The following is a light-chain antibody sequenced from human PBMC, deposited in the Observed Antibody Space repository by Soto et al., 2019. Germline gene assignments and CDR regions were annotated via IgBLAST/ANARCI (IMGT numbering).Light chain of an antibody. CDR3: MQSLQTPLT. CDR1: QSLQHSNGYNC. Sequence: DIVMTQSPLSLPVTPGEPASISCRSSQSLQHSNGYNCLDWYLQKPGQSPQLLIYLGSNRASGVPARFSGSGSGTDFTLKISRVEAEDVGVYYCMQSLQTPLTFGGGTKVEIK. CDR2: LGS. J-gene: IGKJ4*01. V-gene: IGKV2-28*01.